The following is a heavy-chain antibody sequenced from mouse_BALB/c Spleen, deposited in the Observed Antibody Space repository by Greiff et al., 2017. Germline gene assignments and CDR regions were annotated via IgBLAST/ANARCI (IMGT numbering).Heavy chain of an antibody. Sequence: VKLMESGAELVRPGSSVKISCKASGYAFSSYWMNWVKQRPGQGLEWIGQIYPGDGDTNYNGKFKGKATLTADKSSSTAYMQLSSLTSEDSAVYFCAREMITYAMDYWGQGTSVTVSS. J-gene: IGHJ4*01. D-gene: IGHD2-4*01. CDR2: IYPGDGDT. CDR1: GYAFSSYW. V-gene: IGHV1-80*01. CDR3: AREMITYAMDY.